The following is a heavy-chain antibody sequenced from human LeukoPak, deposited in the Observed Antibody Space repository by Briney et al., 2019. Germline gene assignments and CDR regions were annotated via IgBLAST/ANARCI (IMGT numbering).Heavy chain of an antibody. D-gene: IGHD1-26*01. CDR3: ARDQGGGFDP. CDR1: GFTVNSNH. Sequence: GGSLRLSCAASGFTVNSNHMSWVRQAPGKGLEWVSVIYSGGSTYYADSVKGRFTISRDNSKNTLYLRMNSLRAEDTAVYYCARDQGGGFDPWGQGTLLTVSS. V-gene: IGHV3-66*01. CDR2: IYSGGST. J-gene: IGHJ5*02.